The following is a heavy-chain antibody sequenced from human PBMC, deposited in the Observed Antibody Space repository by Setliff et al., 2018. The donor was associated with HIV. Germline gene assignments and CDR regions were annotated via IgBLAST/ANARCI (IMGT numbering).Heavy chain of an antibody. CDR2: IKQDGTES. J-gene: IGHJ4*02. CDR3: ARDSRVSSDYGDFDY. CDR1: GFIFSDFW. D-gene: IGHD3-22*01. V-gene: IGHV3-7*01. Sequence: GGSLRLSCAASGFIFSDFWMGWVRQAPGKGLEWVANIKQDGTESHYVDSVKGRFTISRDNAKNSLYLQMDSLRAEDTAVYYCARDSRVSSDYGDFDYWGQGALVTVSS.